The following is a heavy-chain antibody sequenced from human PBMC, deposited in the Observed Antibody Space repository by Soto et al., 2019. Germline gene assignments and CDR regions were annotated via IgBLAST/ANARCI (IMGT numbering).Heavy chain of an antibody. CDR3: ARGGLVRGSYYYYYYMDV. CDR1: GVTIVDFC. CDR2: IYYSGST. Sequence: ASVMLCLRYSVAGVTIVDFCGLWLRQPPGKGLEWIGYIYYSGSTNYNPSLKSRVTISVDTSKNQFSLKLSSVTAADTAVYYCARGGLVRGSYYYYYYMDVWGKGTTVTVSS. J-gene: IGHJ6*03. V-gene: IGHV4-59*01. D-gene: IGHD6-6*01.